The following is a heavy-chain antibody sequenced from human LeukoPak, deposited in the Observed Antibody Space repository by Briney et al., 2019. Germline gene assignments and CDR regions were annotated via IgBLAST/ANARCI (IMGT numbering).Heavy chain of an antibody. CDR1: GFTFSSYA. Sequence: GRSLRLSCAASGFTFSSYAMHWVRQAPGKGLEWVTIISYDGSNKYYADSVKGRFTISRDNSKNTLYLQMNSLRAEDTAVYYCAREWGSTWYSSDYYYYMDVWGEGTTVTVSS. CDR3: AREWGSTWYSSDYYYYMDV. J-gene: IGHJ6*03. V-gene: IGHV3-30*04. D-gene: IGHD6-25*01. CDR2: ISYDGSNK.